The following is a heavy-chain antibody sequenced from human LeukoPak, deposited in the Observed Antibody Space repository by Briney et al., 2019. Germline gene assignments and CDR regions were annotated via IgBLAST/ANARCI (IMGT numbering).Heavy chain of an antibody. CDR2: ISGSGANT. CDR1: GFTFSNYA. D-gene: IGHD3-3*01. J-gene: IGHJ4*02. V-gene: IGHV3-23*01. CDR3: AKGFSIFGVVTH. Sequence: GGSLRLSCAASGFTFSNYAMTWVRQAPGEGLEWVSTISGSGANTYYADSVKGRFTISRGNSKNTLYLQMDSLRAEDTALYYCAKGFSIFGVVTHWGQGTLVTVSS.